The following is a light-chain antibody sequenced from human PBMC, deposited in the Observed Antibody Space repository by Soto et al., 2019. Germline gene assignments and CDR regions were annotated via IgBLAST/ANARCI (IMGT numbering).Light chain of an antibody. V-gene: IGKV3-20*01. Sequence: EIVLTQSPGTLSLSPGESATLSCRASQSVRSNYLAWYQQKPGQAPRLLIFGASNRATGIPHRFSGRGSGTDFTLTISRLEPEDFAVYYCQQYGSSPLTFGGGTKVDIK. J-gene: IGKJ4*01. CDR2: GAS. CDR3: QQYGSSPLT. CDR1: QSVRSNY.